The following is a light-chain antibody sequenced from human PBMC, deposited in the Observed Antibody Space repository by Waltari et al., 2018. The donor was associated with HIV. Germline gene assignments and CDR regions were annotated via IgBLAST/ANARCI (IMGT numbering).Light chain of an antibody. CDR1: QSVSSY. Sequence: ENVLTQSPATLSLSPGERATLSCRASQSVSSYLAWYQQKPGQAPRLLIYDASNRATGIPARFSGSGSGTDFTLTISSREPEDFAVYYCQQRSNWPPDTFGQGTKLEIK. CDR3: QQRSNWPPDT. J-gene: IGKJ2*01. V-gene: IGKV3-11*01. CDR2: DAS.